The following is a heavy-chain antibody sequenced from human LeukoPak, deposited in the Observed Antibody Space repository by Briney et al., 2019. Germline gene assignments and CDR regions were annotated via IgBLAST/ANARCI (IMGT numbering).Heavy chain of an antibody. CDR1: GYTFITYY. Sequence: WASVKVSCKASGYTFITYYIHWVRQAPGQGLEWTGIISPSGGSTTYAQRFQGRVTMTGDTSTSTVYMELSSLRSEDTAVYYCARSRLLLDYWGQGTLVTVSS. J-gene: IGHJ4*02. CDR2: ISPSGGST. CDR3: ARSRLLLDY. V-gene: IGHV1-46*01. D-gene: IGHD2-21*02.